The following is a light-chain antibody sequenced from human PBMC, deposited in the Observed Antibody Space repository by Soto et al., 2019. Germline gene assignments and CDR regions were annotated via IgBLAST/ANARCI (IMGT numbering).Light chain of an antibody. J-gene: IGLJ2*01. CDR2: LEGSGSY. Sequence: QSVLTQSSSASAFLGSSVKLTCTLSSGHSSYIIAWHQQQPGKAPRYLMKLEGSGSYNKGSGVPDRFSGSSSGADRYLTISNLQSEDEADYYCETWDSNSHTVFGGGTQLTVL. CDR1: SGHSSYI. V-gene: IGLV4-60*03. CDR3: ETWDSNSHTV.